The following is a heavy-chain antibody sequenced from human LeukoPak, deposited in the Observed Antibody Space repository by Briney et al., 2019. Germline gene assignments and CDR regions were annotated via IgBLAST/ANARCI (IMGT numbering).Heavy chain of an antibody. D-gene: IGHD2-2*01. CDR3: ARNYLRSLGYCSSTSCYGMFDP. CDR1: GGTFSSHA. CDR2: IIPIFGTA. J-gene: IGHJ5*02. Sequence: SVKVSCKASGGTFSSHAISWVRQAPGQGLEWMGGIIPIFGTANYAQKFQGRVTITTDESTSTAYMELSSLRSEDTAVYYCARNYLRSLGYCSSTSCYGMFDPWGQGTLVTVSS. V-gene: IGHV1-69*05.